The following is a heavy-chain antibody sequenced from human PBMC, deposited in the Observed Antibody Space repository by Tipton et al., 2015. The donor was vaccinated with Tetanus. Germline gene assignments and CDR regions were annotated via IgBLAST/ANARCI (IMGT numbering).Heavy chain of an antibody. CDR3: ARTLRDYDSSGYYLSKNLYYFDY. CDR2: IYYSGST. Sequence: TLSLTCTVSGGSISSSSYYWGWIRQPPGKGLEWIGSIYYSGSTYYNPSLKSRVTISVDTSKNQFSLKLSSVTAADTAVYYCARTLRDYDSSGYYLSKNLYYFDYWGQGTLVTVSS. V-gene: IGHV4-39*01. D-gene: IGHD3-22*01. CDR1: GGSISSSSYY. J-gene: IGHJ4*02.